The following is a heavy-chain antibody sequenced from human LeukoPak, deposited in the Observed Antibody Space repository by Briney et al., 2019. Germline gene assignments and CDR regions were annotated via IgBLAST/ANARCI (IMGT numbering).Heavy chain of an antibody. D-gene: IGHD2-2*01. CDR3: ARVPAAPRLYMDV. CDR1: SGSVNSYY. CDR2: IYYSGST. Sequence: SETLSLTCTVSSGSVNSYYWSWIRQPPGRGLEWIGYIYYSGSTNYNPSLKSRVTISVDTSKNQFSLKLSSVTAADTAVYYCARVPAAPRLYMDVWGQGTTVIVSS. J-gene: IGHJ6*02. V-gene: IGHV4-59*02.